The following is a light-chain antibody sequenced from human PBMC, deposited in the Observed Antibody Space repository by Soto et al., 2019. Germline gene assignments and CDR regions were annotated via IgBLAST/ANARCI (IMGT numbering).Light chain of an antibody. V-gene: IGLV2-14*01. CDR3: SSYTSSSTLV. Sequence: QSALTQPASVSGSPGQSITISCTGTSSDVGGYNYVSWYQQHPGKAPELMIFEVSNRPSGVSHRFSGSKSGNTASLTISGLQAEDEADDYFSSYTSSSTLVFGTGTKLTVL. CDR2: EVS. CDR1: SSDVGGYNY. J-gene: IGLJ1*01.